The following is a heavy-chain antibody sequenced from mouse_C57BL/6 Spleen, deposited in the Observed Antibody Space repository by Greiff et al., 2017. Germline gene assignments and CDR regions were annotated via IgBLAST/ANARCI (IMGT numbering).Heavy chain of an antibody. V-gene: IGHV7-3*01. CDR3: ARAIYYYGSGYFDV. Sequence: EVQLVESGGGLVQPGGSLSLSCAASGFTFTDYYMSWVRQPPGMALEWLGFIRNKANGYTTEYSASVKGRFTISRDNSQSILYLQMNALRAEDSATYYCARAIYYYGSGYFDVWGTGTTVTVSS. D-gene: IGHD1-1*01. CDR2: IRNKANGYTT. CDR1: GFTFTDYY. J-gene: IGHJ1*03.